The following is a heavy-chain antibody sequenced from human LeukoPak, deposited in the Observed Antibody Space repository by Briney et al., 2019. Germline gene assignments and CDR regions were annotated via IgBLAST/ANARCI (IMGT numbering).Heavy chain of an antibody. V-gene: IGHV3-21*01. CDR2: ISSSSSYI. CDR1: GFTFSSYS. J-gene: IGHJ5*02. CDR3: ARITGYFDNWFDP. D-gene: IGHD3-9*01. Sequence: PGGSLRLSCAASGFTFSSYSMNWVRQAPGKGLEWVSSISSSSSYIYYADSVKGRFTISRDNAKNTLYLQMNSLRAEDTAVYYCARITGYFDNWFDPWGQGTLVTVSS.